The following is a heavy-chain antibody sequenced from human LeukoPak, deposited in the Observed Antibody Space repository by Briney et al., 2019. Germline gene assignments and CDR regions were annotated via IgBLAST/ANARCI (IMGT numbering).Heavy chain of an antibody. J-gene: IGHJ4*02. D-gene: IGHD3-9*01. CDR2: IKQDGSEK. V-gene: IGHV3-7*01. CDR1: GFTFSSYW. Sequence: GGSLGLSCAASGFTFSSYWMSWVRQAPGKGLEWVANIKQDGSEKYYVDSVKGRFTISRDNAKNSLYLQMNSLRAEDTAVYYCARVGSPDETGPRLRYFDWLLYSPNYFDYWGQGTLVTVSS. CDR3: ARVGSPDETGPRLRYFDWLLYSPNYFDY.